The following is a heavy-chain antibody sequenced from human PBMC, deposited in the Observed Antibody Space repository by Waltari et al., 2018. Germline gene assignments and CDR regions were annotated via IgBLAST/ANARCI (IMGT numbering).Heavy chain of an antibody. D-gene: IGHD1-1*01. V-gene: IGHV1-2*02. CDR3: AREFYNWSDDYYYGMDV. CDR2: INSHSGGT. CDR1: DDSFTGYY. Sequence: VQLVQSGAEVKKPGASLKVSCQASDDSFTGYYFHWVRQAPGQGLEWMGWINSHSGGTNYAQRFQDRVTMTRDTSMSTAYMDLSSLSSDDTAVYYCAREFYNWSDDYYYGMDVWGQGTTVTVSS. J-gene: IGHJ6*02.